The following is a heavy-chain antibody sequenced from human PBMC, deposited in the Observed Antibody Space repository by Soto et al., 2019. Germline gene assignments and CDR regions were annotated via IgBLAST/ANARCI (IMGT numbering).Heavy chain of an antibody. CDR3: AKRYCSGGSCHGYGMDV. Sequence: ETLRLSCAASGFTFSSYAMSWVRQAPGKGLEWVSAISGSGGSTYYADSVKGRFTISRDNSKNTLYLQMNSLRAEDTAVYYCAKRYCSGGSCHGYGMDVWGQGTTVTVSS. J-gene: IGHJ6*02. V-gene: IGHV3-23*01. CDR2: ISGSGGST. CDR1: GFTFSSYA. D-gene: IGHD2-15*01.